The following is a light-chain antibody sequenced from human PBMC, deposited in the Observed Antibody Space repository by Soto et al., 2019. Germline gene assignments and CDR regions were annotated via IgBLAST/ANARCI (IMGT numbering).Light chain of an antibody. CDR3: QQYRDWSPDT. CDR2: DAS. V-gene: IGKV3-15*01. J-gene: IGKJ2*01. Sequence: EIVMTQSPATLSVSAGERATLSCRASQSVSSNFSWYQQKPGQPPRLLIYDASTRATGVPARFGGSRSWTEFTFTISGLQSQDDAVYYCQQYRDWSPDTFGQGTKVEI. CDR1: QSVSSN.